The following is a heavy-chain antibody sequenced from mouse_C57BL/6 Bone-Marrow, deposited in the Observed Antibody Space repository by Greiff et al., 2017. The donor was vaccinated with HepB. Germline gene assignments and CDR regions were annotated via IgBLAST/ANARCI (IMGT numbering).Heavy chain of an antibody. J-gene: IGHJ3*01. CDR1: GYAFTNYL. Sequence: VQVVESGAELVRPGTSVKVSCKASGYAFTNYLIEWVKQRPGQGLEWIGVINPGSGGTNYNEKFKGKATLTADKSSSTAYMQLSSLTSEDSSVYFCARYDYAWLAYWGQVTLVTVSA. CDR3: ARYDYAWLAY. D-gene: IGHD2-4*01. CDR2: INPGSGGT. V-gene: IGHV1-54*01.